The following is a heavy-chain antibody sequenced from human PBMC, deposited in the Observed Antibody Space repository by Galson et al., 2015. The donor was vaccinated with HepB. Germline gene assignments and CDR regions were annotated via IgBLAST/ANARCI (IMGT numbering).Heavy chain of an antibody. CDR2: ISYDGSNK. CDR1: GFTFSSYG. D-gene: IGHD6-13*01. CDR3: AKAGYSSSCIDY. Sequence: SLRLSCAASGFTFSSYGMHWVRQAPGKGLEWVAVISYDGSNKYYADSVKGRFTISRDNSKNTLYLQMNSLRAEDTAVYYCAKAGYSSSCIDYWGQGTLVTVSS. J-gene: IGHJ4*02. V-gene: IGHV3-30*18.